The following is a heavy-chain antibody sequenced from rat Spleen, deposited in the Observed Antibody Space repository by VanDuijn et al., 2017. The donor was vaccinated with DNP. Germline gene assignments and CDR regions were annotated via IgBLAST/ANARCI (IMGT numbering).Heavy chain of an antibody. CDR2: VNSADST. CDR3: ASGPNGYNYFDY. J-gene: IGHJ2*01. CDR1: GYSITRNFR. Sequence: VQLQESGPGLVESSQSLSLTCSVTGYSITRNFRWNWIRKFPGNKLEWIGYVNSADSTYYNPSLKRRISITRDTSKNQFFLQVNSVTTEDAATDSCASGPNGYNYFDYWSQGVMVTVSS. V-gene: IGHV3-3*01. D-gene: IGHD1-2*01.